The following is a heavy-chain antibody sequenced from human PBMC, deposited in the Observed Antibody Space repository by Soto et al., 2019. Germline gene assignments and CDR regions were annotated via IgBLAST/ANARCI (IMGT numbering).Heavy chain of an antibody. CDR2: INHSGST. CDR1: GGSFSGYY. D-gene: IGHD5-12*01. CDR3: ARSGRDGYNWDY. V-gene: IGHV4-34*01. Sequence: QVQLQQWGAGLLKPSETLSLTCAVYGGSFSGYYWSWIRQPPGKGLEWIGEINHSGSTNYNPSLKSRVTISVDTSKNQFSLKLSSVTAADTAVYYCARSGRDGYNWDYWGQGTLVTVSS. J-gene: IGHJ4*02.